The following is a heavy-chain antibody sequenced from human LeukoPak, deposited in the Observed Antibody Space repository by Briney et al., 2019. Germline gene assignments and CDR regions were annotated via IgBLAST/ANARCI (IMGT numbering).Heavy chain of an antibody. CDR1: GYTFTGYY. J-gene: IGHJ4*02. Sequence: ASVKVSCKASGYTFTGYYMHWVRQAPGQGLEWMGWINPNSGGTNYAQKFQGRVTMTRDTSISTAYMELSRLRSDDTAVYYCAREGVAAAVSGLDYWGQGILVTVSS. CDR3: AREGVAAAVSGLDY. V-gene: IGHV1-2*02. CDR2: INPNSGGT. D-gene: IGHD6-13*01.